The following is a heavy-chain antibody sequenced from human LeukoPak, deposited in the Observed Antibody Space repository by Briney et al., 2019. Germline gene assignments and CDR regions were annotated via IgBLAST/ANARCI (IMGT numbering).Heavy chain of an antibody. CDR2: IYYSGST. D-gene: IGHD6-13*01. V-gene: IGHV4-59*08. J-gene: IGHJ4*02. Sequence: SETLSLTCTVSGDSISSYYWSWIRQPPGKGLEWIGYIYYSGSTNYNPSLKSRVTISVDTSKNQFSLKLSSVTAADTAVYYCARQSHSSTWYYDYWVQGTLVTVSS. CDR3: ARQSHSSTWYYDY. CDR1: GDSISSYY.